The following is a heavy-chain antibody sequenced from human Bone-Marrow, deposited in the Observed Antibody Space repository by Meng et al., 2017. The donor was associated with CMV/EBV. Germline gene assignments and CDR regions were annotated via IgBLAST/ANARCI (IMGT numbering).Heavy chain of an antibody. CDR2: INWNGGST. V-gene: IGHV3-20*04. CDR1: GFTFDDYG. J-gene: IGHJ4*02. D-gene: IGHD2-21*01. Sequence: GGSLKISCAASGFTFDDYGMRWVRQAPGKGLEWVSGINWNGGSTGYADSVKGRFTISRDNAKNSLYLQMNSLRAEDTALHYCSILPGIVTSTDYWGQGTLVTVSS. CDR3: SILPGIVTSTDY.